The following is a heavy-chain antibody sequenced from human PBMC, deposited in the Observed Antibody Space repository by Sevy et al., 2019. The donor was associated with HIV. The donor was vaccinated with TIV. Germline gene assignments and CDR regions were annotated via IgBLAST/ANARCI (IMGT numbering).Heavy chain of an antibody. CDR3: TKDMVTFGGIIANSPGGFDI. CDR2: ISYDGSKE. V-gene: IGHV3-30*18. J-gene: IGHJ3*02. D-gene: IGHD3-16*02. CDR1: GFTFSEYG. Sequence: GGSLRLSCAASGFTFSEYGMHWVRQAPGKGLEWVAVISYDGSKEDYAASVKGRFTISRDNSKNTFYVEMNSLRAEDTAVYHCTKDMVTFGGIIANSPGGFDIWGQGTMVTVSS.